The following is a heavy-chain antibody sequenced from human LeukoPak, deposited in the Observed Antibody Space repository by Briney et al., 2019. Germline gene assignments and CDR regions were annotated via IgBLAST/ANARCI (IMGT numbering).Heavy chain of an antibody. Sequence: SETLSLTCAVYGGSFSGYYWSWIRQPPGKELEWIGEINHSGSTNYNPSLKSRVAISVDTSKNQFSLKLSSVTAADTAVYYCARGRGGYRSRDAFDIWGQGTMVTVSS. CDR1: GGSFSGYY. V-gene: IGHV4-34*01. J-gene: IGHJ3*02. CDR3: ARGRGGYRSRDAFDI. D-gene: IGHD5-12*01. CDR2: INHSGST.